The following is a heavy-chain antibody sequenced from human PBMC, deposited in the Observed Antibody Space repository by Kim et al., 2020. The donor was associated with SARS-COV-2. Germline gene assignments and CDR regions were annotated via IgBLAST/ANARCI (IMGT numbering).Heavy chain of an antibody. V-gene: IGHV4-34*01. D-gene: IGHD4-17*01. J-gene: IGHJ4*02. CDR1: GGSFSGYY. Sequence: SETLSLTCAVYGGSFSGYYWSWIRQPPGKGLEWIGEINHSGSTNYNPSLKSRVTISVDTSKNQFSLKLSSVTAADTAVYYCAGTMTTVTTFAYWGQGTLV. CDR3: AGTMTTVTTFAY. CDR2: INHSGST.